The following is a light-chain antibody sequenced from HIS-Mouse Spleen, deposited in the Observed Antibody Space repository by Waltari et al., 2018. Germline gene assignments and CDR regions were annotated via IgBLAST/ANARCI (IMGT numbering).Light chain of an antibody. Sequence: QSVLTQPPSASGTPGQRVTISCSGRSSNIGSNYVYWYHQLPGTAPKLLIYRNNQRPSGVPDRFSGSKSGTSASLAISGLRSEDEADYYCAAWDDSLSGWVFGGGTKLTVL. CDR2: RNN. CDR1: SSNIGSNY. V-gene: IGLV1-47*01. CDR3: AAWDDSLSGWV. J-gene: IGLJ3*02.